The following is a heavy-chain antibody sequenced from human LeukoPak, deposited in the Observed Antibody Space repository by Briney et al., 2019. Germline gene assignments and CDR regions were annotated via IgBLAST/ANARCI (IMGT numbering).Heavy chain of an antibody. Sequence: GGSLRLSCAASGFTFSSYSMNWVRQAPGKGLEWVSSISSSSSYIYYADSVKGRFTISRDNAKNSLYLQMNSLRAEDTAVCYCARDRAGEHRDYWGQGTLVTVSS. J-gene: IGHJ4*02. CDR1: GFTFSSYS. V-gene: IGHV3-21*01. CDR2: ISSSSSYI. D-gene: IGHD1/OR15-1a*01. CDR3: ARDRAGEHRDY.